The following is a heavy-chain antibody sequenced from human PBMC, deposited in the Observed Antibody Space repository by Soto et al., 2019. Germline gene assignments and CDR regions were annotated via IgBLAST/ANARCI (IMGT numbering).Heavy chain of an antibody. V-gene: IGHV5-51*01. D-gene: IGHD3-10*01. CDR2: IYPDDSDI. J-gene: IGHJ4*02. CDR3: ARQYGSASFDY. CDR1: GYSFAIYW. Sequence: GESLKISCKGSGYSFAIYWIGWVRQMPGKGLEWMGIIYPDDSDIRYSPSFQGQVTVSADKSISTAYLQWSSLKASDTAIYYCARQYGSASFDYWGQGTLVTVSS.